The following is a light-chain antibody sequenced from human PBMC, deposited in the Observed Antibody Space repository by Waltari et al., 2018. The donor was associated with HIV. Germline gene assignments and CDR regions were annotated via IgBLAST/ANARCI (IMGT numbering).Light chain of an antibody. Sequence: EIMMTQSPATLSVSPGARATLSCRASQSVSPNLAWYQQKPGQAPRLLIYGASTRATGIPARVSGSGSGTDFTLTISSLQSEDSVTYYCQQYNNWPFAFGGGTKVEIK. CDR1: QSVSPN. CDR3: QQYNNWPFA. V-gene: IGKV3-15*01. CDR2: GAS. J-gene: IGKJ4*01.